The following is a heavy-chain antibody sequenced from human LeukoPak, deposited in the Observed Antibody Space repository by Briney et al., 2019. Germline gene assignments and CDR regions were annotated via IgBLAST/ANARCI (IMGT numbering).Heavy chain of an antibody. V-gene: IGHV3-30*18. CDR2: ISYDGSNK. D-gene: IGHD3-10*01. CDR3: ANEFYGSGSYYIPGY. Sequence: GGSLRLSCAASGFTVSSNYMSWVRQAPGKGLEWVAVISYDGSNKYYADSVKGRFTISRDNSKNTLYLQMNSLRAEDTAVYYCANEFYGSGSYYIPGYWGQGTLVTVSS. CDR1: GFTVSSNY. J-gene: IGHJ4*02.